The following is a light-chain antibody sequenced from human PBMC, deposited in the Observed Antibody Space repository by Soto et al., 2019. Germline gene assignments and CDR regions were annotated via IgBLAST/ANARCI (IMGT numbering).Light chain of an antibody. Sequence: DIVMTQSPDSLTVSLGERATINCKSSQSVFLSSNNKNYLAWYQQKPGQPPKLLIYWASTRESGVPDRFSGSGSGTDFTLTISSLQAEDVAVYYCQQYYSNPRTFGQGTKLEIK. CDR1: QSVFLSSNNKNY. V-gene: IGKV4-1*01. CDR3: QQYYSNPRT. J-gene: IGKJ2*01. CDR2: WAS.